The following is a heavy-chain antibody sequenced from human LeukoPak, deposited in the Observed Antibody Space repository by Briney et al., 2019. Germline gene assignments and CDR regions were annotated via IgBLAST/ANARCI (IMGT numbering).Heavy chain of an antibody. CDR2: ISSSGSTK. J-gene: IGHJ4*02. CDR1: GFTFSSYE. V-gene: IGHV3-48*03. D-gene: IGHD3-10*01. CDR3: ARENRGFITRPIDY. Sequence: GGSLRLSCAASGFTFSSYEMNWVRQAPGKGLEGVSYISSSGSTKYYADSVKGRFTISRDNAKNSLYLQMNSLRADDTAVYYCARENRGFITRPIDYWGQGTLVTVSS.